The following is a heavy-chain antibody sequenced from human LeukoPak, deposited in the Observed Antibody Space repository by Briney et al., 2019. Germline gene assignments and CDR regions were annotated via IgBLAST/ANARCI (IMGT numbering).Heavy chain of an antibody. J-gene: IGHJ4*02. CDR3: ARFHPIDY. CDR1: GGSISSSSYY. CDR2: IYYSGST. Sequence: SETPSLTCTVSGGSISSSSYYWGWIRQPPGKGLEWIGSIYYSGSTYYNPSLKSRVTISVDTSKNQFSLKLSSVTAADTAVYYCARFHPIDYWGQGTLVTVSS. V-gene: IGHV4-39*01.